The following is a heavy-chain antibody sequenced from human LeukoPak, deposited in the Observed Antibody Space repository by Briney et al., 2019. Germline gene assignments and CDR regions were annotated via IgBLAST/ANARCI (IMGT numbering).Heavy chain of an antibody. J-gene: IGHJ4*02. V-gene: IGHV3-21*03. Sequence: GGSLRLSCAASGFTFSSLSMNWVRQALGKGLEWISYITSSSSSTYYADSVKGRFTISRDNAKNSLHLQMNSLKTEDTAVYYCTTERWEFDYWGQGTLVTVSS. CDR2: ITSSSSST. CDR1: GFTFSSLS. D-gene: IGHD1-26*01. CDR3: TTERWEFDY.